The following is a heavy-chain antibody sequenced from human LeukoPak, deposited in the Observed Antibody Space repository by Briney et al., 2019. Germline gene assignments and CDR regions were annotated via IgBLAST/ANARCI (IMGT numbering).Heavy chain of an antibody. CDR3: ARVVRSSVAGTRGFDY. Sequence: ASVKVSCKVSGYTLTELSMHWVRQAPGKGLEWMGGFDPEDGETIYAQKFQGRVTMTEDTSTDTAYMELSSLRSEDTAVYYCARVVRSSVAGTRGFDYWGQGTLVTVSS. CDR1: GYTLTELS. V-gene: IGHV1-24*01. CDR2: FDPEDGET. D-gene: IGHD6-19*01. J-gene: IGHJ4*02.